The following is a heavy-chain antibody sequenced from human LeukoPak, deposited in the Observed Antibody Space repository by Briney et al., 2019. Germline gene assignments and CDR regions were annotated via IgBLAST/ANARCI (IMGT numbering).Heavy chain of an antibody. V-gene: IGHV7-4-1*02. CDR2: INTNTGNP. CDR3: ARDGLVVPAAPYYYYYMDV. J-gene: IGHJ6*03. Sequence: ASVKVSCKASGYTFTSYAMNWVRQAPGQGLEWMGWINTNTGNPTYAQGFTGRFVFSLDTSVSTAYLQISSLKAEDTAVYYCARDGLVVPAAPYYYYYMDVWGKGTTVTVSS. CDR1: GYTFTSYA. D-gene: IGHD2-2*01.